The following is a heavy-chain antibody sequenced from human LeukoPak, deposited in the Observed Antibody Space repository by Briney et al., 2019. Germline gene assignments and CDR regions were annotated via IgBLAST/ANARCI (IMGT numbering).Heavy chain of an antibody. J-gene: IGHJ4*02. CDR1: GFIFSSHG. CDR2: ARHDGIDK. V-gene: IGHV3-30*02. D-gene: IGHD6-13*01. CDR3: ASIAPQAAAGEIDY. Sequence: GGSLRLSCVTSGFIFSSHGMHWVRQAPGKGLECVASARHDGIDKYYSESVKGRFTISKDNTKNTLFLYMNSLRPEDTAVYYCASIAPQAAAGEIDYWGQGTLVTVSS.